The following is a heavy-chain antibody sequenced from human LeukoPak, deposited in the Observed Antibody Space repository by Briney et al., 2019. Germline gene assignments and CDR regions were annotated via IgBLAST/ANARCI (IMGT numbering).Heavy chain of an antibody. CDR2: INPNSGGT. Sequence: ASVKVSCKASGYTFTGYYMHWVRQAPGQGLEWMGRINPNSGGTNYAQKFQGRVTMTRDTSISTAYMELGRLRSDDTAVYYCATSRGPVTKTTTRDFDYWGQGTLVTVSS. CDR3: ATSRGPVTKTTTRDFDY. J-gene: IGHJ4*02. D-gene: IGHD4-11*01. CDR1: GYTFTGYY. V-gene: IGHV1-2*06.